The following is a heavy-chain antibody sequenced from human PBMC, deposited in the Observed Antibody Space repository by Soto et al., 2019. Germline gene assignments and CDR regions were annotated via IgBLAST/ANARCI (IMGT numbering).Heavy chain of an antibody. V-gene: IGHV3-30*18. J-gene: IGHJ6*02. D-gene: IGHD6-6*01. Sequence: PARSLRLPCEAPGFTFSSHGMHRVRQAPGTGLEWVAVISYDGSNKYYADSVKGRFTISRDNSKNTRYLQMNSLRAEVTAVYYWANDQARSSSSYPQSIWGQGATVTV. CDR3: ANDQARSSSSYPQSI. CDR1: GFTFSSHG. CDR2: ISYDGSNK.